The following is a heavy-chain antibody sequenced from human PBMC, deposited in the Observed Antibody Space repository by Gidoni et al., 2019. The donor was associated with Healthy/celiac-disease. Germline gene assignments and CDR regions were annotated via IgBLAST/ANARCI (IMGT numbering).Heavy chain of an antibody. CDR2: ISGSGGST. CDR3: AKNVVPAAIGGNYFDY. CDR1: GFTFSSYA. J-gene: IGHJ4*02. D-gene: IGHD2-2*01. Sequence: EVHLLESGGGLVQPEGSVRLSCAASGFTFSSYAMSWVRQAPGKGLEWVSAISGSGGSTYYADSVKGRFTISRDNSKNTLYLQMNSLRAEDTAVYYCAKNVVPAAIGGNYFDYWGQGTLVTVSS. V-gene: IGHV3-23*01.